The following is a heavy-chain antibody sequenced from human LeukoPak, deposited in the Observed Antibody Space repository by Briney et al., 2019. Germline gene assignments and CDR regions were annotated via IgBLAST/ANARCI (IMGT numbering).Heavy chain of an antibody. J-gene: IGHJ2*01. V-gene: IGHV4-38-2*01. D-gene: IGHD3-9*01. Sequence: SETLSLTCAVSGYSISSGYYWGWIRQPPGKGXXXXXXIYHSGSTYYNPSLKSRVTISVDTSKNQFSLKLSSVTAADTAVYYCASLYYDILTGYPEGYFDLWGCGTLVTVSS. CDR1: GYSISSGYY. CDR2: IYHSGST. CDR3: ASLYYDILTGYPEGYFDL.